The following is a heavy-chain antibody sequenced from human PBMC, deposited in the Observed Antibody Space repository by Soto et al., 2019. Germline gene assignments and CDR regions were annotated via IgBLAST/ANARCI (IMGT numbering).Heavy chain of an antibody. D-gene: IGHD2-8*01. CDR2: ISFDGSNT. Sequence: QVQLVESGGGVVQPGRSLRLSCAASGFTFSSYGMHWVRQAPGKGLEWVAVISFDGSNTYYADSVRGRFTISRDNSKNPLYLQMTRLRGEDTAVYYCAKAGGKVLPVYAFRTYFDYWGQGTLLTVSS. CDR3: AKAGGKVLPVYAFRTYFDY. J-gene: IGHJ4*02. CDR1: GFTFSSYG. V-gene: IGHV3-30*18.